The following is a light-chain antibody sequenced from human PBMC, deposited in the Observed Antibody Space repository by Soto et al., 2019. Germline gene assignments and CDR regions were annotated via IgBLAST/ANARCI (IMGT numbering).Light chain of an antibody. Sequence: QSVLTQPASVSGSPGQSITISCTGTSNDVGGYNYVSWYQQHPGKAPKLMIYEVSNRPSGVSNRFPGSKSGNTASLTISGLQAEDEADYYCSSYTSSSTLGVFGTGTKVTVL. CDR2: EVS. V-gene: IGLV2-14*01. CDR3: SSYTSSSTLGV. CDR1: SNDVGGYNY. J-gene: IGLJ1*01.